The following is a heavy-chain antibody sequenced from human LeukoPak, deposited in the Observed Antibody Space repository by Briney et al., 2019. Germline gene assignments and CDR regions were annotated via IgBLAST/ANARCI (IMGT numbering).Heavy chain of an antibody. J-gene: IGHJ4*02. CDR3: ARVSTAGTGPDS. CDR1: GDSVSSGNYY. D-gene: IGHD6-13*01. V-gene: IGHV4-61*01. CDR2: MSNSGHT. Sequence: SETLSLTCTVSGDSVSSGNYYWSWIRQPPGTGLEGIGFMSNSGHTDSTPSLKSRVTISVDTSKNQFSLKMNSVTATDTAVYYCARVSTAGTGPDSWGQGILVTVSS.